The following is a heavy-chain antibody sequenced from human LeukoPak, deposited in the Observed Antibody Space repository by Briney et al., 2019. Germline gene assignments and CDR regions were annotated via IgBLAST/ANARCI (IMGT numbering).Heavy chain of an antibody. V-gene: IGHV1-69*05. J-gene: IGHJ4*02. D-gene: IGHD3-22*01. CDR1: GGTFSSYA. Sequence: ASVKVSCKASGGTFSSYAISWVRQAPGQGLEWMGGIIPIFGTANYAQKFQGRVTITTDESTSTAYMELSSLRSEDTAVYYCAKDNYYDSSGTGQKTLDYWGQGTLVTVSS. CDR2: IIPIFGTA. CDR3: AKDNYYDSSGTGQKTLDY.